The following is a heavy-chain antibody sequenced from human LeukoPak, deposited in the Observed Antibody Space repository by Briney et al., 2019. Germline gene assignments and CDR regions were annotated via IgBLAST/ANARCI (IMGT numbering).Heavy chain of an antibody. J-gene: IGHJ4*02. CDR1: GGSFSGYY. D-gene: IGHD5-12*01. CDR2: INHSGST. V-gene: IGHV4-34*01. Sequence: SETLSLTCAVYGGSFSGYYWSWIRQPPGKGLEWIGEINHSGSTNYNPSLKSRVTISVDTSKNQFSLKLSSVTAADTAVYYCARHSLSGGYGLYYFDYWGQGTLVIVSS. CDR3: ARHSLSGGYGLYYFDY.